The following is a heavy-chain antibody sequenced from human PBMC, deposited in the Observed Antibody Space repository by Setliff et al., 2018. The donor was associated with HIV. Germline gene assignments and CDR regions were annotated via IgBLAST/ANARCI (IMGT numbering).Heavy chain of an antibody. CDR1: GGLISSSNW. CDR3: ARAPTGYSSIWYRNGLTYYNYMDV. J-gene: IGHJ6*03. D-gene: IGHD6-13*01. CDR2: MYPSGST. V-gene: IGHV4-4*02. Sequence: SETLSLTCAVSGGLISSSNWWSWVRQPPGRGLEWIGEMYPSGSTDYNSSLKSRVTISVDKSKNQFSLKLSSVTAADTAVFYCARAPTGYSSIWYRNGLTYYNYMDVWGKGTKVTVSS.